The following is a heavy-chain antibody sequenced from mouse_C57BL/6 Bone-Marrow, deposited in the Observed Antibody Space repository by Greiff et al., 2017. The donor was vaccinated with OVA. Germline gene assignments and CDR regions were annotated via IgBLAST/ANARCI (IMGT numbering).Heavy chain of an antibody. V-gene: IGHV1-72*01. CDR2: IAPNSGGT. D-gene: IGHD4-1*01. CDR3: AVTCNWEGCAY. Sequence: QVQLKQPGAELVKPGASVKLSCKASGYTFPSYWMHWVKQRPGRGLEWIGRIAPNSGGTKYTEKFKSKATLTVDKPSSTAYMQLSSLTSEDSAVYYCAVTCNWEGCAYWGQGTLVTVSA. CDR1: GYTFPSYW. J-gene: IGHJ3*01.